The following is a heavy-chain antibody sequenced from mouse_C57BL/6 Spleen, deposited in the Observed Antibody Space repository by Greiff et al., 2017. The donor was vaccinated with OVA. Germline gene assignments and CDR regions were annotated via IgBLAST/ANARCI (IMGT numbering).Heavy chain of an antibody. CDR2: IDPSDSET. CDR1: GYTFTSYW. V-gene: IGHV1-52*01. D-gene: IGHD2-4*01. CDR3: ARDEGLPLAY. Sequence: QVQLQQPGAELVRPGSSVKLSCKASGYTFTSYWMHWVKQRPIQGLEWIGNIDPSDSETHYNQKFKDKATLTVDKSSSTAYMQLSSLTSEDSAVYYCARDEGLPLAYWGQGSLVTVSA. J-gene: IGHJ3*01.